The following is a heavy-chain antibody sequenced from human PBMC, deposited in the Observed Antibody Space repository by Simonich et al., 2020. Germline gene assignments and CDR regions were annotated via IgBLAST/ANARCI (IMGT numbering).Heavy chain of an antibody. J-gene: IGHJ6*03. V-gene: IGHV1-2*02. CDR1: GYTFTGYY. CDR3: ARGALTGDYYYMDV. CDR2: DNPNRGGT. Sequence: QVQLVQSGAEVKKPGASVKVSCKASGYTFTGYYMHWVRQAPGQGLEWMGWDNPNRGGTNYAKKCQGRVTMTRETSISTAYMELSRLRSDDTAVYYCARGALTGDYYYMDVWGKGTTVTVSS. D-gene: IGHD7-27*01.